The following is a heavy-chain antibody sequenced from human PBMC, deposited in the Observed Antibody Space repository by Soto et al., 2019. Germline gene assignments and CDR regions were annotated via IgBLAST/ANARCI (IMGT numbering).Heavy chain of an antibody. CDR2: ISGSGGST. V-gene: IGHV3-23*01. Sequence: PGGSLRLSCAASGFTFSSYAMSWVRQAPGKGLEWVSGISGSGGSTYYADSVKGRFTISRDNSKNTLSLQMNSLRADDTAVYYCAKRSLPNRIAAAGFDPWGQGTLVTVS. D-gene: IGHD6-13*01. CDR1: GFTFSSYA. J-gene: IGHJ5*02. CDR3: AKRSLPNRIAAAGFDP.